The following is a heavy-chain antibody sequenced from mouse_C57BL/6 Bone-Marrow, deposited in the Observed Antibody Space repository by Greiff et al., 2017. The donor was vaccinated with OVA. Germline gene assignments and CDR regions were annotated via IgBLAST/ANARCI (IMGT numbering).Heavy chain of an antibody. D-gene: IGHD1-1*01. CDR1: GFTFSDYY. CDR3: ARHTPYDGSSYDAMDY. J-gene: IGHJ4*01. Sequence: EVLLVESGGGLVQPGGSLKLSCAASGFTFSDYYMYWVRQTPEKRLEWVAYISNGGGSTYYPHTLKGRFTISRANAKNTLYLQMSRLKSEDTAMYYCARHTPYDGSSYDAMDYWGQGTSVTVSS. V-gene: IGHV5-12*01. CDR2: ISNGGGST.